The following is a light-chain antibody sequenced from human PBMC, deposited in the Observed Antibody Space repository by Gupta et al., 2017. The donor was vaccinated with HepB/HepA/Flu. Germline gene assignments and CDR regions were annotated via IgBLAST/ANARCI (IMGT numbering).Light chain of an antibody. CDR3: QQSDSTPSYT. Sequence: DIQMTQSPSSLSASVGDRVTITCRASQSISSYLNWYQQKPGKAPKLLIYAASSLQSGVPSRFSGSGYGTDFTLTISSLQPEDFAAYYCQQSDSTPSYTFSQGTKLEIK. V-gene: IGKV1-39*01. CDR1: QSISSY. J-gene: IGKJ2*01. CDR2: AAS.